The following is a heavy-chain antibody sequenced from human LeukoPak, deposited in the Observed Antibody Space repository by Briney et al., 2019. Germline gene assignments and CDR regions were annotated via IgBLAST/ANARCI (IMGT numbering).Heavy chain of an antibody. CDR3: ARLVEKWGQLWSSDAFDI. CDR2: ITPFNGNT. V-gene: IGHV1-45*02. Sequence: GASVKVSCKASGYTFTYRYLHWVRQAPGQALEWMGWITPFNGNTNYAQKFQGRVTITADKSTSTAYMELSSLRSEDTAVYYCARLVEKWGQLWSSDAFDIWGQGTMVTVSS. CDR1: GYTFTYRY. J-gene: IGHJ3*02. D-gene: IGHD5-18*01.